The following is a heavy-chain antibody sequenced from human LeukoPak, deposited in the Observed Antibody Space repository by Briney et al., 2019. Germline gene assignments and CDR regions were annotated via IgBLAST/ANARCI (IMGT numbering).Heavy chain of an antibody. J-gene: IGHJ4*02. Sequence: SETLSLTCTVSGGSISSGSYYWSWIRQPAGKGLEWIGRIYTSGSTNYNPSLKSRVTISVDTSKNQFSLKLSSVTAADTAVYYCAKDGQIHDYSNYGGYYFDYWGQGTLVTVSS. D-gene: IGHD4-11*01. CDR1: GGSISSGSYY. V-gene: IGHV4-61*02. CDR3: AKDGQIHDYSNYGGYYFDY. CDR2: IYTSGST.